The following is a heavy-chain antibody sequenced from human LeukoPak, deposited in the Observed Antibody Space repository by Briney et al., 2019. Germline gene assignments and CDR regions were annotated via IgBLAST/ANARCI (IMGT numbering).Heavy chain of an antibody. J-gene: IGHJ4*02. CDR3: AKDFGSYGDCQLGY. Sequence: QPGGSLRLSCAASGFTFSTYAMSWVRQAPGKGLEGVSGISGSGSSTYYADSVKGRFTISRDNSKNTLYLQMSSLRAEDTAVYYCAKDFGSYGDCQLGYWGQGTLVTVSS. CDR1: GFTFSTYA. D-gene: IGHD5-18*01. V-gene: IGHV3-23*01. CDR2: ISGSGSST.